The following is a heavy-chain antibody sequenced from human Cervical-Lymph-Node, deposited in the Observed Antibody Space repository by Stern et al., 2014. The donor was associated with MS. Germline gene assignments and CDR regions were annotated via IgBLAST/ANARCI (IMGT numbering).Heavy chain of an antibody. J-gene: IGHJ6*02. V-gene: IGHV1-69*01. CDR3: ARGELKEGLVRGMDV. D-gene: IGHD1-26*01. CDR2: INPIFGTA. Sequence: VQLLESGAEVKKPGSSVKVSCKASGGTFSSYAISWVRQAPGQGLEWMGGINPIFGTANYAQKFQGRVTITGDESTSTAYMELSSLRSEDTAVYYCARGELKEGLVRGMDVWGQGTPVTVSS. CDR1: GGTFSSYA.